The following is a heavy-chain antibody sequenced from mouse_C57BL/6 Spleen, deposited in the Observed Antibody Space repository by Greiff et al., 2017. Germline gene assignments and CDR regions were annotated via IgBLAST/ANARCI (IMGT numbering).Heavy chain of an antibody. CDR3: ARWGYARDD. CDR1: GYTFTSYW. Sequence: VQLQQPGAELVKPGASVKMSCKASGYTFTSYWITWVKQRPGQGLEWIGDIYPGSGSTNYNEKFKSKATLTVDKSSSTAYMELSSLTSENAAVYYCARWGYARDDWGQGTSVTVSS. J-gene: IGHJ4*01. CDR2: IYPGSGST. V-gene: IGHV1-55*01.